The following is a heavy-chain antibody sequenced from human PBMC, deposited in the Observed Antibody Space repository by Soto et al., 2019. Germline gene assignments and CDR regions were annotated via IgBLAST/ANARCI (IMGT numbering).Heavy chain of an antibody. J-gene: IGHJ3*02. D-gene: IGHD2-2*01. Sequence: ASVKVSCKASGYTFTSYGISWVRQAPGQGLEWMGWISAYNGNTNYAQKLQGRVTMTTDTSTSTAYMELRSLRSDDTAVYYCARDYGYQLLMTDAFDIWGQGTMVTVSS. CDR2: ISAYNGNT. V-gene: IGHV1-18*01. CDR3: ARDYGYQLLMTDAFDI. CDR1: GYTFTSYG.